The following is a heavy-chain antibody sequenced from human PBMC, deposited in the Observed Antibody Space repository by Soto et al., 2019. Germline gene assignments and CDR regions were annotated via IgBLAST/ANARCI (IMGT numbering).Heavy chain of an antibody. D-gene: IGHD3-22*01. CDR1: GYTFTSYY. CDR2: INPSGGST. V-gene: IGHV1-46*01. CDR3: ARDMHYYDSSGYSLYYYYGMDV. J-gene: IGHJ6*02. Sequence: ASVKVSCKASGYTFTSYYMHWVRQAPGQGLEWMGIINPSGGSTSYAQKFQGRVTMTRDTSTSTVYMELSSLRSEDTAVYYCARDMHYYDSSGYSLYYYYGMDVWGQGNTVTRLL.